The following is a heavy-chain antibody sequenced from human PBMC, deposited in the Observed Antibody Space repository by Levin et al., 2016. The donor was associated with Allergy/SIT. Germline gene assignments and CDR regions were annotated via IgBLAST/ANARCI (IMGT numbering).Heavy chain of an antibody. D-gene: IGHD3-3*01. CDR3: VKEKGVSVGFEY. Sequence: GESLKISCAASGFTFSGYGLTWVRQAPGKGLEWVSAISGSGDNTYYTDSVKGRFTISRDNSRNSLYLQMNSLRTEDSAVYYCVKEKGVSVGFEYWGQGALVTVSS. V-gene: IGHV3-23*01. CDR1: GFTFSGYG. J-gene: IGHJ4*02. CDR2: ISGSGDNT.